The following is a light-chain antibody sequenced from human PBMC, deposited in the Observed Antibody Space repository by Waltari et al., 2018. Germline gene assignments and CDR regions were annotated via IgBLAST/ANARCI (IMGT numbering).Light chain of an antibody. V-gene: IGLV2-23*02. CDR3: CSYAGSSTV. CDR2: DVS. Sequence: QSALTQPASVSGSPGQSITISCTGTSSDVGGYNYVSWYQQHPGKAPKPMIYDVSKRPSGVSNRFSGSKSGNTASLTISGLQAEDEADYYCCSYAGSSTVFGGGTKLTVL. CDR1: SSDVGGYNY. J-gene: IGLJ2*01.